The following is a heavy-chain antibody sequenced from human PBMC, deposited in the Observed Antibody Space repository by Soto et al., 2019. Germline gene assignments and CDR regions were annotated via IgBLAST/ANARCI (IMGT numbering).Heavy chain of an antibody. V-gene: IGHV4-34*01. D-gene: IGHD4-4*01. J-gene: IGHJ4*02. CDR1: GGSFSGYY. Sequence: SETLSLTCAVYGGSFSGYYWSWIRQPPGKGLEWIGEINHSGSTNYNPSLKSRVTISVDTSKNQFSLKLSSVTAADTAVYYCARGYSNRAYYFDYWGQGTLVTVSS. CDR2: INHSGST. CDR3: ARGYSNRAYYFDY.